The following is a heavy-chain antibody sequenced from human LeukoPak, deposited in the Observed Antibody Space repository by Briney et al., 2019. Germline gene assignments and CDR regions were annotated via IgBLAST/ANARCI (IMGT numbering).Heavy chain of an antibody. CDR2: IHDDGRT. D-gene: IGHD6-25*01. J-gene: IGHJ5*02. Sequence: SGTLSLTCSVSGGSMSYSITWGWVRQPPGKGLEWLANIHDDGRTAPNPSLRRRLTISQDGSKNQFSLKVSSVTAADTAFYYCAKVLTAAGLDLWGQGILVTVSS. CDR3: AKVLTAAGLDL. CDR1: GGSMSYSIT. V-gene: IGHV4-4*02.